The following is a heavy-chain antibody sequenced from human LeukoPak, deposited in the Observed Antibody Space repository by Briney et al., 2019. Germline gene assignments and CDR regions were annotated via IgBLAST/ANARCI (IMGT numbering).Heavy chain of an antibody. CDR1: GYTFTSYD. CDR3: ARGRVRSSSILYWFDP. J-gene: IGHJ5*02. Sequence: ASVEVSCKASGYTFTSYDINWVRQATGQGLEWMVWMNPNSGNTGYAQKFQGRVTMTRNTSISTAYMELSSLRSEDTAVYYCARGRVRSSSILYWFDPWGQGTLVTVSS. V-gene: IGHV1-8*01. CDR2: MNPNSGNT. D-gene: IGHD6-6*01.